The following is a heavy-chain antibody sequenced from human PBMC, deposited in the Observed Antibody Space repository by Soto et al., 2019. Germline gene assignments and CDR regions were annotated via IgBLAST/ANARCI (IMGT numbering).Heavy chain of an antibody. CDR2: IYYSGST. J-gene: IGHJ4*02. V-gene: IGHV4-59*01. CDR1: GGSISSYY. D-gene: IGHD7-27*01. CDR3: AKGGLLTGVAYFDF. Sequence: SETLSLTCTVSGGSISSYYWSWILQPPGKGLEWIGYIYYSGSTNYNPSLKSRVTISVDTSKKQFSLKLSSVTAADTAVYYCAKGGLLTGVAYFDFWGLGTLVTVSS.